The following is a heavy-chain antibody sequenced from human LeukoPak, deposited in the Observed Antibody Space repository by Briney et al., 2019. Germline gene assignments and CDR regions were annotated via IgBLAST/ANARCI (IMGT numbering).Heavy chain of an antibody. J-gene: IGHJ4*02. Sequence: GGSLRLSCTASGFTFGDYAMSWVRQAPGKGLEWVGFIRSKAYGGTTEYAASVKGRFTISRDDSKSIAYLQMNSLKTEDTAVYYCTRGWVGGSGSELDYWGQGTLVTVSS. CDR3: TRGWVGGSGSELDY. V-gene: IGHV3-49*04. CDR2: IRSKAYGGTT. D-gene: IGHD3-10*01. CDR1: GFTFGDYA.